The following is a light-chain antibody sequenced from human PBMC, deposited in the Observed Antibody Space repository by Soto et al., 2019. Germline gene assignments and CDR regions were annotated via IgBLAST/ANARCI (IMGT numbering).Light chain of an antibody. CDR1: QDIGRS. CDR2: DAF. V-gene: IGKV1-16*01. CDR3: QQYDSYPYI. Sequence: DIQMTQSPSSLSASVGDRVTITCWASQDIGRSFAWFQQKPGQAPKSLVYDAFIFQSGVPSRFTVSGSGTDFTLTISGLQPEDFATYYCQQYDSYPYIFGGGTKVEIK. J-gene: IGKJ4*01.